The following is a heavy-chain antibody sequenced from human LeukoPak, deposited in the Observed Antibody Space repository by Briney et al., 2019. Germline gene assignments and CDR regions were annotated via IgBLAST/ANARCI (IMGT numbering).Heavy chain of an antibody. D-gene: IGHD3-22*01. V-gene: IGHV4-31*03. CDR3: ARAGSSAYLIDY. J-gene: IGHJ4*02. Sequence: SQTLSLTCTVSGGSISSGGYYWSWIRQHPGKGLEWIGYIYYSGSTNYNPSLKSRVTISVDTSKNQFSLKLTSVTAADTAVYYCARAGSSAYLIDYWGQGTLVTVSS. CDR2: IYYSGST. CDR1: GGSISSGGYY.